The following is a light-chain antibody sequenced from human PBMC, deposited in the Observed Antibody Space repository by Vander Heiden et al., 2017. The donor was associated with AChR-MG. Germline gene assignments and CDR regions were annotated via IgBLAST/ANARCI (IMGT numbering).Light chain of an antibody. CDR2: DDS. CDR3: HIWDSSSDHVL. Sequence: SAVLTQPPSVSVSPGQPARITCGGNNIGSESVHWYQQKPGQAPMLVIFDDSDRATGIPERISGSKTGNTATLTISRVEAGDEADYYCHIWDSSSDHVLFGGGTKLTAL. CDR1: NIGSES. J-gene: IGLJ2*01. V-gene: IGLV3-21*02.